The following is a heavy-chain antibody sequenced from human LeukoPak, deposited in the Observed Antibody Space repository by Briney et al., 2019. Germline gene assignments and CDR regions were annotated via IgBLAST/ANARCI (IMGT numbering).Heavy chain of an antibody. CDR1: GFIFSSHG. CDR3: ARDYYDSSGYRRDAFDI. Sequence: GGSLRLSCAASGFIFSSHGMNWVRQAPGKGLEWVSVIYSGGSTYYADSVKGRFTISRDNSKNTLYLQMNSLRAEDTAVYYCARDYYDSSGYRRDAFDIWGQGTMVTVSS. D-gene: IGHD3-22*01. J-gene: IGHJ3*02. CDR2: IYSGGST. V-gene: IGHV3-66*01.